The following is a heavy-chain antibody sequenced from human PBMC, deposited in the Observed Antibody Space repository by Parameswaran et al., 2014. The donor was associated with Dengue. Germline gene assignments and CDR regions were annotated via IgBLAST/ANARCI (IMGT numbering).Heavy chain of an antibody. D-gene: IGHD3-3*01. CDR2: ISSSSSYI. CDR3: ARDHTIGYYYYGMDV. Sequence: GSLRLSCAASGFTFSSYSMNWVRQAPGKGLEWVSSISSSSSYIHYADSVKGRFTISRDNAKNSLYLQMNSLRAEDTAVYYCARDHTIGYYYYGMDVWGQGTTVTVSS. V-gene: IGHV3-21*01. J-gene: IGHJ6*02. CDR1: GFTFSSYS.